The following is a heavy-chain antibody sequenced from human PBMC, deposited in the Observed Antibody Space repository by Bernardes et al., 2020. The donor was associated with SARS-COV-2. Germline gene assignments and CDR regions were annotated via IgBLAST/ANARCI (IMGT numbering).Heavy chain of an antibody. Sequence: SVKVSCKASGYPFTGYYIHWVRQAPGQRLEWMGWINPNTGGTNYVQKFQGRVTMTRDTSITTAYMELSWLGSDDTAIYYCARTRTTISTTGIPVDYWGQGTLVTVSS. CDR1: GYPFTGYY. D-gene: IGHD2-21*02. CDR2: INPNTGGT. J-gene: IGHJ4*02. CDR3: ARTRTTISTTGIPVDY. V-gene: IGHV1-2*02.